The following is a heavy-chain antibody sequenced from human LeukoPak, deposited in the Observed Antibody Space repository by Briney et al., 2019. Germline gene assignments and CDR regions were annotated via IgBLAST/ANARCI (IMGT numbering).Heavy chain of an antibody. D-gene: IGHD3-3*01. J-gene: IGHJ4*02. V-gene: IGHV3-48*01. Sequence: GGSLRLSCAASGFTFSSYSMNWVRQAPGKGLEWDSYISSGSSTIYYTDSVKGRFTISRDNAKNSLYLQMNSLRAEDTAVYYCARGARGFWSGYYDYWGQGALVTVSS. CDR1: GFTFSSYS. CDR3: ARGARGFWSGYYDY. CDR2: ISSGSSTI.